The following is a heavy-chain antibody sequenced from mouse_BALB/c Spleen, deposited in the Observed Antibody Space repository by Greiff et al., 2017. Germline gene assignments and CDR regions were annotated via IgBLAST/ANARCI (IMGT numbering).Heavy chain of an antibody. CDR2: ISSGGSYT. CDR1: GFTFSSYT. CDR3: TRGAITTVVVPFDY. D-gene: IGHD1-1*01. V-gene: IGHV5-6-4*01. J-gene: IGHJ2*01. Sequence: EVKLVESGGGLVKPGGSLKLSCAASGFTFSSYTMSWVRQTPEKRLEWVATISSGGSYTYYPDSVKGRFTISRDNAKNTLYLQMSSLKSEDTAMYYWTRGAITTVVVPFDYWGQGTTLTVSS.